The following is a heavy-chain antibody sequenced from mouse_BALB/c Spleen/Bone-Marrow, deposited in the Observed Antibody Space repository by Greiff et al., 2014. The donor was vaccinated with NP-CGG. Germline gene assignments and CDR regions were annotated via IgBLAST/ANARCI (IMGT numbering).Heavy chain of an antibody. J-gene: IGHJ2*01. Sequence: EVQLQQSGPELVKPGTSVKISCKASGYSFTGYLMNWVKQSHGKSLEWIGRINPYNSDAFYNPKFKGKATLTVDKSSSTAHMDLLSLTSEDSAIYCGRRSVYDGFDSWGQGTTLTVSS. CDR2: INPYNSDA. CDR3: RRSVYDGFDS. V-gene: IGHV1-37*01. CDR1: GYSFTGYL. D-gene: IGHD2-3*01.